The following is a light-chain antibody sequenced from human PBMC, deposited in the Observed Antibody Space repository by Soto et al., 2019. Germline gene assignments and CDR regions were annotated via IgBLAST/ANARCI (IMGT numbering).Light chain of an antibody. CDR1: QGISSW. CDR3: HHANSLPLT. J-gene: IGKJ4*02. V-gene: IGKV1-12*01. CDR2: AAS. Sequence: DIQMTQSPSSVSASVGDRVTITCRASQGISSWLAWYQQKPGKAPKLLIYAASSLQSGVPSRFSGSGSVTDFTVTITSLHPEDFAPYDCHHANSLPLTFGGGTNVEMK.